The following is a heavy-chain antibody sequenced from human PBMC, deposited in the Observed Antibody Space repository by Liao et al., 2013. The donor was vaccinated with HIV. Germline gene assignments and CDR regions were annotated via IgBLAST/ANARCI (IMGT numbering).Heavy chain of an antibody. V-gene: IGHV4-59*02. CDR2: LYYSGST. J-gene: IGHJ4*02. D-gene: IGHD3-10*01. CDR3: ARALWFGECFDY. Sequence: QVQLQESGPGLVKPSETLSLTCTVSGVSVSGSYWSWIRQPAGKGLEWIGYLYYSGSTNYNPSLKSRVTISVDTSKNQFSLNLTSVTAADTALYYCARALWFGECFDYWGQGTLVTVSS. CDR1: GVSVSGSY.